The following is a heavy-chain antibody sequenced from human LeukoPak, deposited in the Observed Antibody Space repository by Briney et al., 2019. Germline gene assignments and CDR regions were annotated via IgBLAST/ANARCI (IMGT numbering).Heavy chain of an antibody. V-gene: IGHV4-39*01. CDR3: ARQFWSGYYAFDI. Sequence: PSETLSLTCTVSGGSISSSSYYWGWIRQPPGKGLEWIGGIYYSGSTYYNPSLKSRVTISVDTSKNQFSLKLSSVTAADTAVYYCARQFWSGYYAFDIWGQGTMVTVSS. CDR2: IYYSGST. D-gene: IGHD3-3*01. J-gene: IGHJ3*02. CDR1: GGSISSSSYY.